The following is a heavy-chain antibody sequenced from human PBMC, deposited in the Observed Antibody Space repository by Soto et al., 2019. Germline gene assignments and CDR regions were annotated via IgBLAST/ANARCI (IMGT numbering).Heavy chain of an antibody. CDR3: QRGAADTAMVDS. Sequence: LSETLSLTCTVSGGSIRSYYWTWIRQPPGKGLEWLGYIFYSGSTFYNPSLKSRATISIHTSKSQFSLQLTSVTAADAALYYCQRGAADTAMVDSWGQGTLVTVSS. D-gene: IGHD5-18*01. CDR1: GGSIRSYY. V-gene: IGHV4-59*01. CDR2: IFYSGST. J-gene: IGHJ4*02.